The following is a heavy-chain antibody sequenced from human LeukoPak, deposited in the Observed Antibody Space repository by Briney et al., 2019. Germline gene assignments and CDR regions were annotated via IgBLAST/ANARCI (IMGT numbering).Heavy chain of an antibody. CDR1: GSIFSQYS. CDR3: TTGNYGPY. J-gene: IGHJ4*02. Sequence: GSLRLSCAASGSIFSQYSMNWVRQAPGKGLEWVGRIRRKTEGGTTDYAAPVKGRFTISRDDSKSTLYLQMNSLKTEDTAVYYCTTGNYGPYWGQGTLVTVSS. V-gene: IGHV3-15*07. CDR2: IRRKTEGGTT. D-gene: IGHD4-17*01.